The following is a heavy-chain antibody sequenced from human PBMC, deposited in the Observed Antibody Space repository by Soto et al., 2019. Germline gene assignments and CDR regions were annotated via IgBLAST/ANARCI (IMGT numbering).Heavy chain of an antibody. J-gene: IGHJ6*02. CDR3: ARDLKGYCSGGSCYPYYYYYGMDV. D-gene: IGHD2-15*01. V-gene: IGHV1-18*04. CDR2: ISAYNGNT. Sequence: ASVKASCKASGYTFTSYGIRWVRQATGQGLEWMGWISAYNGNTNYAQKLQGRVTVTTDTSTSTAYMELRSLRSDDTAVYYCARDLKGYCSGGSCYPYYYYYGMDVWGQGTTVTVSS. CDR1: GYTFTSYG.